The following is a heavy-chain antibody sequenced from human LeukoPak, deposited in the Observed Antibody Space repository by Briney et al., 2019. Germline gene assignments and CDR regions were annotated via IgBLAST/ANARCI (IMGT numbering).Heavy chain of an antibody. CDR3: ARSSYSSSSSV. Sequence: GGSLRLSCTVSGLTFSGFWMSWSRQAPGKGLEWVASINSDGSEGYYADVVKGRFTISRDNAKNSLYLQINSLRAEDTAVYYCARSSYSSSSSVWGQGTMVTVSS. D-gene: IGHD6-6*01. V-gene: IGHV3-7*03. CDR2: INSDGSEG. J-gene: IGHJ3*01. CDR1: GLTFSGFW.